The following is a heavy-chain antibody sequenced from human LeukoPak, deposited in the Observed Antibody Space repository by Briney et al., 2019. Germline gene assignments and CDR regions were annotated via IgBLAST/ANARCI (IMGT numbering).Heavy chain of an antibody. J-gene: IGHJ6*03. CDR3: ARAGGLALLNYYYYMDV. Sequence: GGSLRLSCAASGFTISSYWMHWVRKAPGKGLVWVSRINSDGTSTSYADSVKGQFTISRDNAKNTLYLQMNSLRAEDSALYYCARAGGLALLNYYYYMDVWGKGTTVTVSS. V-gene: IGHV3-74*01. CDR2: INSDGTST. D-gene: IGHD4-23*01. CDR1: GFTISSYW.